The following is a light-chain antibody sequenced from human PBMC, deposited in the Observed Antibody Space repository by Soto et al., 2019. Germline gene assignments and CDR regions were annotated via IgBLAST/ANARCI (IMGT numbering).Light chain of an antibody. Sequence: IQLTQSPSSLSASLGDRVTITCRASQGIRDDLGWYQQKPGKAPKLLIYAASTLQSGVPSRFSGSGSGTDFTLTISSLQAEDFATYYCLQDYNYPRTFGGGTKVDI. V-gene: IGKV1-6*01. J-gene: IGKJ4*01. CDR2: AAS. CDR1: QGIRDD. CDR3: LQDYNYPRT.